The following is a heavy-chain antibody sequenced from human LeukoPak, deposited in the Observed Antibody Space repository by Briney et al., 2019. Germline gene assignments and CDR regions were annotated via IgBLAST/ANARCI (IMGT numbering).Heavy chain of an antibody. Sequence: SETLSLTCTVSGGSISSSSYYWGWIRQPPGKGLEWIGSIYHSGSTYYNPSLKSRVTISVDTSKNQFSLKLSSVTAADTAVYYCARGMGLNGFDPWGQGTLVTVSS. CDR3: ARGMGLNGFDP. CDR2: IYHSGST. D-gene: IGHD2-8*01. CDR1: GGSISSSSYY. J-gene: IGHJ5*02. V-gene: IGHV4-39*07.